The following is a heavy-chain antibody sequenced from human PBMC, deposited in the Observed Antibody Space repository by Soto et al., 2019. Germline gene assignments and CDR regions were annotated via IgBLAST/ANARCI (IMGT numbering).Heavy chain of an antibody. D-gene: IGHD2-2*02. CDR3: AREGIVVVPAAIRGYCYYYGMDV. CDR2: ISAYNGNT. V-gene: IGHV1-18*01. J-gene: IGHJ6*02. CDR1: GYTFTSYG. Sequence: ASVKVSCKASGYTFTSYGISWVRQAPGQGLEWMGWISAYNGNTNYAQKLQGRVTMTTDTSTSTAYMELRSLRSDDTAVYYCAREGIVVVPAAIRGYCYYYGMDVWGQGTTVTVSS.